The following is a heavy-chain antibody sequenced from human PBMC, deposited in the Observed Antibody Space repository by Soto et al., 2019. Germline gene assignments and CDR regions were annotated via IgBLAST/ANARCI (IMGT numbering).Heavy chain of an antibody. D-gene: IGHD3-3*02. CDR3: AEISSPSIKDV. Sequence: PGVSLRLSRAASGVTFRNYSMSWVRQTPGKGLEWVSSISASGYNTYYADSLKGRFTISRDNSKSTLYLQMSSLRAEDTAIYYCAEISSPSIKDVWGQGTTVTGSS. V-gene: IGHV3-23*01. J-gene: IGHJ6*02. CDR2: ISASGYNT. CDR1: GVTFRNYS.